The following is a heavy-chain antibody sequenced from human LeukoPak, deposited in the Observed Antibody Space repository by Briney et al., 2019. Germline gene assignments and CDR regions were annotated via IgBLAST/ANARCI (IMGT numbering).Heavy chain of an antibody. Sequence: AASVKVSCKASGYTFTSYGISWVRQAPGQWLEWMGWISAYNGNTNYAQKLQGRVTMTTDTSTSTAYMELRSLRSDDTAVYYCARDARYCSSTSCYADYWGQGTLVTVSS. D-gene: IGHD2-2*01. CDR3: ARDARYCSSTSCYADY. V-gene: IGHV1-18*01. J-gene: IGHJ4*02. CDR1: GYTFTSYG. CDR2: ISAYNGNT.